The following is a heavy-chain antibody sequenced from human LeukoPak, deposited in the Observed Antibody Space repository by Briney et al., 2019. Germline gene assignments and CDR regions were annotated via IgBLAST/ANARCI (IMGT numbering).Heavy chain of an antibody. CDR1: GFTFSTYE. CDR3: ARVHSSAYTFYYFDY. D-gene: IGHD3-22*01. CDR2: IGSSGTTK. V-gene: IGHV3-48*03. Sequence: GGSLRLSCAASGFTFSTYEMTWVRQAPGKGLEWVSYIGSSGTTKYYADSVRGRFTISRDNAKNSLYLQMNSLRAEDTAVYYCARVHSSAYTFYYFDYWGQGTLVTVSS. J-gene: IGHJ4*02.